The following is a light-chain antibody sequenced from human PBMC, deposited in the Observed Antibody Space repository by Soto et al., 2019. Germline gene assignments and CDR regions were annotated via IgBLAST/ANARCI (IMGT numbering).Light chain of an antibody. CDR2: WAS. Sequence: DIVMTQSPDSLAVSLGERATINCKSSLSVLYSSNNKNYLAWYQQKPGQPPKLLIYWASTRESGVPDRFSGSGSGTDFTLTISSLQAEDVAVYYCQQYYITPRTFGQGTKVEIK. CDR3: QQYYITPRT. V-gene: IGKV4-1*01. J-gene: IGKJ1*01. CDR1: LSVLYSSNNKNY.